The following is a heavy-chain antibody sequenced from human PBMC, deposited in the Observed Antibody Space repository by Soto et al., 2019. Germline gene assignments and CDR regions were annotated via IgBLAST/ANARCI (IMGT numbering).Heavy chain of an antibody. CDR1: GFTVSSNY. J-gene: IGHJ3*02. CDR3: ARVTSPYKSHAFDI. CDR2: IYSGGST. D-gene: IGHD1-1*01. V-gene: IGHV3-66*01. Sequence: PGGSLRLSCAASGFTVSSNYMSWVRQAPGKGLAWVSVIYSGGSTYYADSVKGRFTISRDNSKNTLYLQMNSLRAEDTAVYYCARVTSPYKSHAFDIWGQGTMVTVSS.